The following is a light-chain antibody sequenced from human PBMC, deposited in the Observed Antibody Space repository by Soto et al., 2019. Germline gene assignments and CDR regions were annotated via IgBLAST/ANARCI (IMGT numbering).Light chain of an antibody. J-gene: IGKJ2*01. CDR1: QGINTY. CDR3: QQGHATPYT. V-gene: IGKV1-39*01. CDR2: DAS. Sequence: DIRLTQSPSSLSVSVGDRVTIRCRASQGINTYLNWYQQKSGRAPELLIYDASTLQGGVPSRFTGSGSGTDFTLTVTTLQPEDVATYYCQQGHATPYTFGHGTKLEIK.